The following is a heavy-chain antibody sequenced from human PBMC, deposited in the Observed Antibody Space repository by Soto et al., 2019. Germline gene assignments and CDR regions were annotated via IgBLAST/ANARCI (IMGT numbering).Heavy chain of an antibody. CDR3: ARGIYGSGSYWAIDY. CDR2: ISGSGGST. CDR1: GFTFSSYA. Sequence: GGSLRLSCAASGFTFSSYAMSWVRQAPGKGLEWVSAISGSGGSTYYADSVKGRFTISRDNSKNTLYLQMNSLRAEDTAVYYCARGIYGSGSYWAIDYWGQGTLVTVSS. D-gene: IGHD3-10*01. V-gene: IGHV3-23*01. J-gene: IGHJ4*02.